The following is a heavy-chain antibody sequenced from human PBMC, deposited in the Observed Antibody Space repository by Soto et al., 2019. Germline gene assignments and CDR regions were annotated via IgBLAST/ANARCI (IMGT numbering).Heavy chain of an antibody. CDR2: ISGSGGST. D-gene: IGHD4-4*01. CDR1: GFTFSSYA. J-gene: IGHJ4*02. Sequence: GGSLRLSCAASGFTFSSYAMSWVRQAPGKGLEWVSAISGSGGSTYYADSVNGRFTISRDNSKNTLYLQMNSLRAEDTAVYYCAKMGIYMTTVTFDYWGQGTLVTVSS. V-gene: IGHV3-23*01. CDR3: AKMGIYMTTVTFDY.